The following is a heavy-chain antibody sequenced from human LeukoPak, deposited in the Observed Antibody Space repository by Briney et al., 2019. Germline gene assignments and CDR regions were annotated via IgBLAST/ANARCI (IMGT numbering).Heavy chain of an antibody. J-gene: IGHJ4*02. Sequence: SETLSLTCTVSGGSISSSSYYWSWIRQPPGKGLEWIGYIYYSGSTNYNPSLKSRVTISVDTSKNQFSLKLSSVTAADTAVYYCARRAYYGSGRYYFDYWGQGTLVTVSS. CDR3: ARRAYYGSGRYYFDY. V-gene: IGHV4-61*05. CDR2: IYYSGST. CDR1: GGSISSSSYY. D-gene: IGHD3-10*01.